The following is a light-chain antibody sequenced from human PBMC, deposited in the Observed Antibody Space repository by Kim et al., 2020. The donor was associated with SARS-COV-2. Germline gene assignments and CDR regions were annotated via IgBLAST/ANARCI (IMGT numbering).Light chain of an antibody. J-gene: IGLJ3*02. V-gene: IGLV1-51*01. CDR1: RSNIGNNP. CDR2: DND. Sequence: QSVSTQPPSVSAAPGHKVTISCSGSRSNIGNNPVSWYQQFPGTAPRLITYDNDKRPSGIPDRFSSSKSGTSATLGITGLRTGDEADYYCATWDSSLSVGVFGGGTKVTVL. CDR3: ATWDSSLSVGV.